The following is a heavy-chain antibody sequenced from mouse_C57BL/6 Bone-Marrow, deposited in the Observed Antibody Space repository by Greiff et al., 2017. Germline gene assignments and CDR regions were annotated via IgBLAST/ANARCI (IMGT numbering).Heavy chain of an antibody. D-gene: IGHD2-1*01. CDR1: GYTFTTYP. V-gene: IGHV1-47*01. CDR3: ARGGNCGGYYFDY. Sequence: VKLQESGAELVKPGASVKMSCKASGYTFTTYPIEWMKQNHGQSLEWIGNFHPYNDDTKYNEKFKGKATLTVEKSSSTVYLELSRLTSDDYAVYYCARGGNCGGYYFDYWGQGTTLTVSS. J-gene: IGHJ2*01. CDR2: FHPYNDDT.